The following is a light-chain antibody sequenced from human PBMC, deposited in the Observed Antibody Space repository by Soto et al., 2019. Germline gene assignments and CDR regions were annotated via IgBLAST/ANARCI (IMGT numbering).Light chain of an antibody. Sequence: VLTQSPGPLSLSPGERATLYCRASQSVSSNHFAWYPQKPGPPPRLLIYGASSRAPGIPDRFSGSGSATYFTLTISSLEPEDFAVYYCQQRSNWPTFGQGTRLEIK. V-gene: IGKV3D-20*02. CDR3: QQRSNWPT. J-gene: IGKJ5*01. CDR2: GAS. CDR1: QSVSSNH.